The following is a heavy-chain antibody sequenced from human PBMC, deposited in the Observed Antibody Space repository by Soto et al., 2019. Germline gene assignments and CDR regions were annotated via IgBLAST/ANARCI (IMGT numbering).Heavy chain of an antibody. J-gene: IGHJ3*02. V-gene: IGHV4-59*01. D-gene: IGHD2-2*01. CDR2: IYYSGST. CDR3: ARMDCSSTSCYPDI. CDR1: GGSISSDY. Sequence: PSETLSLTCTVSGGSISSDYWSWIRQPPGKGLEWIGYIYYSGSTNYNPSLKSRVTISVDTSKNQFSLKLSSVTAADTAVYYCARMDCSSTSCYPDIWGQGTMVTVSS.